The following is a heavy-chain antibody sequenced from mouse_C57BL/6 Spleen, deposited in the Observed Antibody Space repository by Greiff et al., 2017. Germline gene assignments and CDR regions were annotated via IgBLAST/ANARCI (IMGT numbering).Heavy chain of an antibody. D-gene: IGHD2-3*01. Sequence: EVQLLESGPGLVKPSPSLSITCSVTGYSITSGYYWNWIRQFPGNKLEWMGYISYDGSNNYNPSLKNRNSITRDTSKNQFFLKLNSVTTEYAATDYCARDRGYSYFDYWGQGTTLTVSS. CDR2: ISYDGSN. CDR1: GYSITSGYY. J-gene: IGHJ2*01. CDR3: ARDRGYSYFDY. V-gene: IGHV3-6*01.